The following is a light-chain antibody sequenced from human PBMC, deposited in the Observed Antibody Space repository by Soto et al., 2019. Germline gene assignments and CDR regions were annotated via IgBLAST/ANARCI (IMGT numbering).Light chain of an antibody. V-gene: IGKV1-5*03. CDR3: QQYDRFPYT. CDR1: QSLSYW. CDR2: KAS. J-gene: IGKJ2*01. Sequence: DIQMTQSPSTLSASVGDTVTITCRASQSLSYWLAWYQQKPGQAPKLLIHKASTLESGVPSRFSGSGSGTDFTLTISSLQPDDFATFYGQQYDRFPYTFGQGTKLEIK.